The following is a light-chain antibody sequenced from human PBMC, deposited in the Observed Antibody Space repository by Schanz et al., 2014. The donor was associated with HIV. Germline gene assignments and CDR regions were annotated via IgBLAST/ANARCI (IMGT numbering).Light chain of an antibody. V-gene: IGKV3-15*01. CDR1: QSVGSD. Sequence: ELVMTQSPATLSVSPGERATLSCRASQSVGSDLAWYQHKPGQAPRLLIYGASTRATGIPARFSGSGSGREFTLTISSLQSEDFATYYCLQHNSYPRTFGQGTKLEIK. CDR2: GAS. J-gene: IGKJ2*01. CDR3: LQHNSYPRT.